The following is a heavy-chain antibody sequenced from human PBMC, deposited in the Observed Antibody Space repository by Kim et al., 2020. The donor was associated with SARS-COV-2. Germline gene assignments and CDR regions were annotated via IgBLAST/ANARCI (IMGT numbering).Heavy chain of an antibody. CDR3: AKVENILTGYPPDY. V-gene: IGHV3-23*01. Sequence: ADSVEGRCTSSRENSEHKLYLQMNSLRAEDTAVYYCAKVENILTGYPPDYWGQGTLVTVSS. J-gene: IGHJ4*02. D-gene: IGHD3-9*01.